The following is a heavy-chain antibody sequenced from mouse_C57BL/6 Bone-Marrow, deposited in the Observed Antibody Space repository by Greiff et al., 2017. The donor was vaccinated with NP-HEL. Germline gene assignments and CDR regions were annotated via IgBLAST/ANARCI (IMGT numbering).Heavy chain of an antibody. D-gene: IGHD2-3*01. CDR1: GFTFSDYG. CDR2: ISNLAYSI. V-gene: IGHV5-15*01. J-gene: IGHJ1*03. Sequence: EVNLVESGGGLVQPGGSLKLSCAASGFTFSDYGMAWVRQAPRKGPEWVAFISNLAYSIYYADTVTGRFTISRENAKNTLYLEMSSLRSEDTAMYYCARASMMAKRGYWYFDVWGTGTTVTVSS. CDR3: ARASMMAKRGYWYFDV.